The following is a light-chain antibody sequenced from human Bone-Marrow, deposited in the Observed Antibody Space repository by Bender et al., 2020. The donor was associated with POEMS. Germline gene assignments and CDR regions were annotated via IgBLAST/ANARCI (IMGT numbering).Light chain of an antibody. Sequence: QSVLTQPPSASTTPGQRVTISCSGSSSNIGVNFVFWYQQLPGTAPKLLISRNDQRPSGVPDRFSGSKSGTSASLAISGLQSEDEADYYCAAWDDSLNGRVFGGGTKLTVL. CDR1: SSNIGVNF. CDR2: RND. V-gene: IGLV1-44*01. CDR3: AAWDDSLNGRV. J-gene: IGLJ3*02.